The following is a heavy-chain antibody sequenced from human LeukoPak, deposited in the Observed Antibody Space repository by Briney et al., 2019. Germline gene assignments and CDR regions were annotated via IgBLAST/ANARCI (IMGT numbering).Heavy chain of an antibody. CDR2: APHDRSSP. CDR1: GFRFNSHH. V-gene: IGHV3-30*03. D-gene: IGHD1-26*01. J-gene: IGHJ4*02. CDR3: ARQSLGASGLDH. Sequence: GRSLRLSCAVSGFRFNSHHMHWVRQAPNKGLEWVAVAPHDRSSPSHAASVNGRFTISRDNSKDTLFLLMDSLRVDDTAIYYCARQSLGASGLDHWGQGVLVTVSS.